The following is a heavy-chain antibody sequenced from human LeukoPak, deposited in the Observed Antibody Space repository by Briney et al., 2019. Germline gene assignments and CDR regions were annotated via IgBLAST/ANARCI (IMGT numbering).Heavy chain of an antibody. Sequence: PGGSLRLSCAASGFSFSSHGMSWVRQAPGKGPEWVSSISSGGDYTYFADSVKGRFTISGDNSKNTLYLQMNSLRVGDTAIYYCAKIGVIGNWYYDVWGRGTLVTVSS. V-gene: IGHV3-23*01. D-gene: IGHD3-10*01. J-gene: IGHJ2*01. CDR2: ISSGGDYT. CDR3: AKIGVIGNWYYDV. CDR1: GFSFSSHG.